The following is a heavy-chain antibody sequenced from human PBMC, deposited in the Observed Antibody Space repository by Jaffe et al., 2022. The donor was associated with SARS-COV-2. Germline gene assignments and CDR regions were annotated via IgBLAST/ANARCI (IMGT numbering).Heavy chain of an antibody. CDR3: TKLRSRIAAAATNY. J-gene: IGHJ4*02. CDR2: ISDSGVST. V-gene: IGHV3-23*01. Sequence: EVQLLESGGGLVQPGGSLRLSCAASGFTFSSYAMSWVRQAPGRGLEWVSTISDSGVSTKYADSVKGRFTISRDNSKSTLSLQMNSLRAEDTAVYYCTKLRSRIAAAATNYWGQGTVVTVSS. D-gene: IGHD6-13*01. CDR1: GFTFSSYA.